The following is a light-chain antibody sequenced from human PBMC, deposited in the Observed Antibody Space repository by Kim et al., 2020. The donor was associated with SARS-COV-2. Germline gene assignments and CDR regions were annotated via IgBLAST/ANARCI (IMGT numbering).Light chain of an antibody. Sequence: QSVLTQPASVSGSPGQPITIPCTGSSNDVGAYNDVYWYQQHLGKAPKLMIYDVTKRRSGVSDRFSGSKAGSTASLTISGLQAEDEADYYCSSYTGSSTYVYGTGTKVTVL. CDR1: SNDVGAYND. J-gene: IGLJ1*01. CDR3: SSYTGSSTYV. V-gene: IGLV2-14*01. CDR2: DVT.